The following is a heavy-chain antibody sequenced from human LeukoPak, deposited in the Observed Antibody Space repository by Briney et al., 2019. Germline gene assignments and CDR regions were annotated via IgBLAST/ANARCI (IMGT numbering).Heavy chain of an antibody. CDR2: IYRDDTT. D-gene: IGHD3-22*01. V-gene: IGHV3-53*01. J-gene: IGHJ4*02. CDR3: ARAAYDSGSYIVNHDY. CDR1: GFTVSTNY. Sequence: GGSLRLSCAASGFTVSTNYMSWVRQAPGKGLEWVSVIYRDDTTYYADSEKGRFTISRDNSKNTLYLQMNSLRAEDTAVYFCARAAYDSGSYIVNHDYWGQGTLVTVSS.